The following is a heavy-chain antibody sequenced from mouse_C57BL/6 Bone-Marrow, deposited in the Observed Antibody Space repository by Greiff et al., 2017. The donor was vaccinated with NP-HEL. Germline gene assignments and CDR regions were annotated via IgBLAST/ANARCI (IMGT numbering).Heavy chain of an antibody. Sequence: VQLKESGAELVRPGASVKLSCKASGYTFTDYYINWVKQRPGQGLEWIARIYPGSGNTYYNEKFKGKATLTAEKSSSTAYMQLSSLTSEDSAVYFCATLYDGYYVEAMDYWGQGTSVTVSS. D-gene: IGHD2-3*01. CDR1: GYTFTDYY. CDR3: ATLYDGYYVEAMDY. CDR2: IYPGSGNT. V-gene: IGHV1-76*01. J-gene: IGHJ4*01.